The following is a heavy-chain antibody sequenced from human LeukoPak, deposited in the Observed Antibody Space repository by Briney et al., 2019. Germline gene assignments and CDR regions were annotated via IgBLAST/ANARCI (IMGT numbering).Heavy chain of an antibody. Sequence: SETLSLTCAVYGGSFSGYYWSWIRQPPGKGLEWIGEINHSGSTNYNPSLKSRVTISVDTSKNQFSLKLSSVTAADTAVYYCARGPDYGDSDSPFDYLGQGTLVTVSS. CDR2: INHSGST. CDR3: ARGPDYGDSDSPFDY. CDR1: GGSFSGYY. V-gene: IGHV4-34*01. J-gene: IGHJ4*02. D-gene: IGHD4-17*01.